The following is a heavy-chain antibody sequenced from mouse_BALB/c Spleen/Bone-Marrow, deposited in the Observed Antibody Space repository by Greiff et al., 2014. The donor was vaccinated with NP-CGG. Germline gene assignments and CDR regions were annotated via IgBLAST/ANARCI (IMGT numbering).Heavy chain of an antibody. J-gene: IGHJ2*01. V-gene: IGHV1-87*01. CDR2: IYPGDGDT. Sequence: QVQLKQSGAELARPGASVKLSCKASGYTFTSYWMQWVKQRPGQGLEWIGAIYPGDGDTRYTQKFKGKATLTADKSSSTAYMQLSSLASEDSAVYYWASQGDYGSFDYWGQGTTLTVSS. CDR1: GYTFTSYW. D-gene: IGHD1-1*02. CDR3: ASQGDYGSFDY.